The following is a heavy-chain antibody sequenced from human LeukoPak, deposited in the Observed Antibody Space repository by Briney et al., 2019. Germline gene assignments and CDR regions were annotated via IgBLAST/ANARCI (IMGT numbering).Heavy chain of an antibody. V-gene: IGHV1-2*02. Sequence: ASVRVSCKASGYTFTGYYMHWVRQAPGQGLEWMGWINPNSSGTNYAQKFQGRVTMTRDTSISTAYMELSRLRSDDTAVYYCARDLEGIVVVPAAIGYWGQGTLVTVSS. CDR3: ARDLEGIVVVPAAIGY. J-gene: IGHJ4*02. CDR2: INPNSSGT. D-gene: IGHD2-2*02. CDR1: GYTFTGYY.